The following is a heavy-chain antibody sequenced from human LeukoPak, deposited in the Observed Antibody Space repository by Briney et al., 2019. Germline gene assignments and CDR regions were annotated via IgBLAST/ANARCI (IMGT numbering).Heavy chain of an antibody. J-gene: IGHJ4*02. CDR1: GFTFSSYA. CDR3: AKARGALGMIVVVIKSPYDY. D-gene: IGHD3-22*01. CDR2: ISGSGGST. V-gene: IGHV3-23*01. Sequence: PGGSLRLSCAASGFTFSSYAMSWVRQAPGKGLEWVSAISGSGGSTYYADSVKGRFTISRDNSKNTLYLQMNSLRAEDTAVYYCAKARGALGMIVVVIKSPYDYWGQGTLVTVSS.